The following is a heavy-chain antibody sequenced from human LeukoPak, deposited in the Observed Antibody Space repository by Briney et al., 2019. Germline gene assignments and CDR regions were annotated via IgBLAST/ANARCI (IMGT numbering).Heavy chain of an antibody. CDR2: ISTNGGST. Sequence: PGGSLRLSCAASGFTFSRYALHWVRQAPGKGLEYVSSISTNGGSTYYANSVKGRFTISRDNAKNTLYLQMNSLTAEDTAVYYCGRVARTTAMYTDWGQGALVTVSS. V-gene: IGHV3-64*01. CDR3: GRVARTTAMYTD. J-gene: IGHJ4*02. CDR1: GFTFSRYA. D-gene: IGHD5-18*01.